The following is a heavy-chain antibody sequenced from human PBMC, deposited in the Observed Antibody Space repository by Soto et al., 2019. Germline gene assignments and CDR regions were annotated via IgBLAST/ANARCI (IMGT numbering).Heavy chain of an antibody. V-gene: IGHV1-46*01. CDR3: ARAGHSSSWYGDWFDP. Sequence: QVQLVQSGAEVRKPGASVKVSCKASGYTFTSSYMHWVGRAPGQGLEGMGIINPSGGSTSYAQKFQGRVTMTRDTSTSTVYMELSSLRSEDTAVYYCARAGHSSSWYGDWFDPWGQGTLVTVSS. CDR2: INPSGGST. CDR1: GYTFTSSY. D-gene: IGHD6-13*01. J-gene: IGHJ5*02.